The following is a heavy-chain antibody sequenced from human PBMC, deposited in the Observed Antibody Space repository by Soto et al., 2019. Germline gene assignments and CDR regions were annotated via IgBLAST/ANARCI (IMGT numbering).Heavy chain of an antibody. CDR3: AREAPRDGYTLGYFRWFDP. J-gene: IGHJ5*02. D-gene: IGHD3-22*01. CDR1: GYTFTSYA. V-gene: IGHV1-3*01. Sequence: QVQLVQSGAEVKKPGASVKVSCKASGYTFTSYAMHWVRQAPGQRLEWMGWINAGNGNTKHSQKFQGRVTITRDTSASTAYMELSSLRSEDTAVYYCAREAPRDGYTLGYFRWFDPWGQGTLVTVSS. CDR2: INAGNGNT.